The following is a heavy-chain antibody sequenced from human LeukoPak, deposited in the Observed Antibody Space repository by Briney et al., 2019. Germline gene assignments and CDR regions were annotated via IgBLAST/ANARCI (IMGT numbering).Heavy chain of an antibody. CDR1: GFTFSSYG. Sequence: PGGSLRLSCAASGFTFSSYGMSWVRQAPGKGLEWVSAISGSGGSTYYADSVKGRFTISRDNSENTLYLQMNSLRAEDTAVYYCVKPFYGRNWFDPWGQGTLVTVSS. D-gene: IGHD2/OR15-2a*01. CDR2: ISGSGGST. J-gene: IGHJ5*02. V-gene: IGHV3-23*01. CDR3: VKPFYGRNWFDP.